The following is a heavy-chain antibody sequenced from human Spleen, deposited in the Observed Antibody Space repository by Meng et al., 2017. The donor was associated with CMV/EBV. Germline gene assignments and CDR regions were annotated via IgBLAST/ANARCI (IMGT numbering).Heavy chain of an antibody. V-gene: IGHV1-18*01. CDR2: ISAYNGNT. CDR1: GYSFTSYG. CDR3: ARDQQLIPAEYFQH. J-gene: IGHJ1*01. D-gene: IGHD6-13*01. Sequence: AGYSFTSYGISWVRQAPGQGLEWMRWISAYNGNTIYAQKFQGRLTMTTDTSTSAAYLELRTLRSDDTAVYYCARDQQLIPAEYFQHWGPGTLVTVSS.